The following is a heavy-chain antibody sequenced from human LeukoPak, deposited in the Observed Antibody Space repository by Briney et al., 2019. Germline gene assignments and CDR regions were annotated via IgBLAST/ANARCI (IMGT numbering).Heavy chain of an antibody. J-gene: IGHJ4*02. CDR3: ARGGSSWTSFDY. CDR1: GGSISSSSCY. Sequence: SETLSLTCTVSGGSISSSSCYWGWIRQPPGKGLEWIGEIYHSGSTNYNPSLKSRVTISVDKSKNQFSLKLSSVTAADTAVYYCARGGSSWTSFDYWGQGTLVTVSS. D-gene: IGHD6-13*01. V-gene: IGHV4-39*07. CDR2: IYHSGST.